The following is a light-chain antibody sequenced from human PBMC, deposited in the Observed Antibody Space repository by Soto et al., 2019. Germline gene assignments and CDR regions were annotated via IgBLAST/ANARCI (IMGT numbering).Light chain of an antibody. V-gene: IGKV3-20*01. J-gene: IGKJ1*01. CDR1: QTISNSY. CDR3: QQYGSSPRT. Sequence: VVMTQSPGTLSLSPGERATLSCRASQTISNSYLAWYQQKPGQAPRLLIYGASSRATGIPDRFSGSGSVTDFTLTISRLEPEEFAVYFCQQYGSSPRTVGQGTKVDIK. CDR2: GAS.